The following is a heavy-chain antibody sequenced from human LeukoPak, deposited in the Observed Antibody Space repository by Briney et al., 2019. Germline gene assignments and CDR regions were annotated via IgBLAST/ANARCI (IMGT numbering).Heavy chain of an antibody. D-gene: IGHD3-10*01. CDR2: ISGSGGST. CDR3: AKDQGGLITYYYGSGSYAFDI. Sequence: GGSLRLSCAASGFTFSSHGMSWVRQAPGKGLEWVSTISGSGGSTYYADSVKGRFTVSRDNSNNTLSLQMNSLRAEDTAIYYCAKDQGGLITYYYGSGSYAFDIWGQGTMVTVSS. J-gene: IGHJ3*02. V-gene: IGHV3-23*01. CDR1: GFTFSSHG.